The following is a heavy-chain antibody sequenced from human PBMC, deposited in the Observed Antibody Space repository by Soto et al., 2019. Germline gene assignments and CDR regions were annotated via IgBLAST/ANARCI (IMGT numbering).Heavy chain of an antibody. J-gene: IGHJ4*02. D-gene: IGHD2-2*01. CDR3: AREIVVARGASYFDY. CDR2: IRQDGSEK. CDR1: GFTFSSNW. V-gene: IGHV3-7*04. Sequence: GGSLRLSCVASGFTFSSNWMTWVRQAPGKGLEWVGNIRQDGSEKNYVDSVKGRFTISRDNTKNSLYLQMNSLRAEDTAVYYCAREIVVARGASYFDYWGPGTLVTVSS.